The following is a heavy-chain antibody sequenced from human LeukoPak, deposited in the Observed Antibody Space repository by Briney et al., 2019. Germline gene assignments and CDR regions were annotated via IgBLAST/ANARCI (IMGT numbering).Heavy chain of an antibody. CDR3: ARGGYCGGDCRDAFDI. Sequence: PGGSLRLSCAASGFTVSSNYMSWIRQPPGKGLEWIGEINHSGSTNYNPSLKSRVTISVDTSKNQFSLKLSSVTAADTAVYYCARGGYCGGDCRDAFDIWGQGTMVTVSS. D-gene: IGHD2-21*02. CDR2: INHSGST. J-gene: IGHJ3*02. CDR1: GFTVSSNY. V-gene: IGHV4-34*01.